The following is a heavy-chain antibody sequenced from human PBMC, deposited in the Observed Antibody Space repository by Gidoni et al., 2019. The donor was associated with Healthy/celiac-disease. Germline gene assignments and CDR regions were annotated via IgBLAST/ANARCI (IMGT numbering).Heavy chain of an antibody. D-gene: IGHD3-10*01. Sequence: QVQLQQWGAGLLKPSETLSLTCAVYGGSFSGYYWSWIRQPPGKGLEWIGEINHSGSTNYTPSLKSRVTISVDTSKNQFSLKLSSVTAADTAVYSCARVGFVSYYFDYWGQGTLVTVSS. V-gene: IGHV4-34*01. CDR2: INHSGST. J-gene: IGHJ4*02. CDR3: ARVGFVSYYFDY. CDR1: GGSFSGYY.